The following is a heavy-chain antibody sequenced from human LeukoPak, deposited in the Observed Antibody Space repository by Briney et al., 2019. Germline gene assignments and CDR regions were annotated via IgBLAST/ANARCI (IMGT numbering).Heavy chain of an antibody. D-gene: IGHD1-26*01. J-gene: IGHJ4*02. Sequence: GGSLRLSCVASGFTFSSYWMSWVRQAPGKGLEWVANIKQDGSEKYCVDSVKGRFTISRDNAKNSLYLQMNSLRAEDTAVYYCARLTGSYYLYWGQGTLVTVSS. CDR2: IKQDGSEK. V-gene: IGHV3-7*05. CDR1: GFTFSSYW. CDR3: ARLTGSYYLY.